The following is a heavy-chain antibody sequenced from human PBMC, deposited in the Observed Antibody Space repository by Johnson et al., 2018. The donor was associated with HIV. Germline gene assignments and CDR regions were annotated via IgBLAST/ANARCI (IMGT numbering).Heavy chain of an antibody. D-gene: IGHD3-3*01. V-gene: IGHV3-73*01. CDR3: TRGHEWPNFFDI. CDR2: IRSKANSYAT. J-gene: IGHJ3*02. CDR1: GFTFSGSA. Sequence: VQLVESGGGLVQPGGSLRLSCVASGFTFSGSAMHWVRQASGKGLEWVGRIRSKANSYATEYGASVKGRFTISRDDSKNTVYLQMNSLKIDDTAVYYCTRGHEWPNFFDIWGQGTVVTVSS.